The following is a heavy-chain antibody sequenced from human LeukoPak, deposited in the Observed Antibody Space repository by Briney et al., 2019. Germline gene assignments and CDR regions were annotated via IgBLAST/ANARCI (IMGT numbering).Heavy chain of an antibody. D-gene: IGHD2-15*01. J-gene: IGHJ4*02. V-gene: IGHV3-30*18. CDR3: AKDLTHRVAATQGPFDY. CDR1: GFTFSDSA. Sequence: PGGSLRLSCAASGFTFSDSAMTWVRQAPGKGLEWVAAISYDGSNKYYADSVKGRFTISRDSSKNTLYLQMNSLRAEDTAVYYCAKDLTHRVAATQGPFDYWGQGTLVTVSS. CDR2: ISYDGSNK.